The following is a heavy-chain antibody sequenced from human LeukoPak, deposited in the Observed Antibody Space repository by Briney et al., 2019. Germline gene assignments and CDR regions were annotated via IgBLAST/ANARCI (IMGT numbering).Heavy chain of an antibody. CDR3: ARVVNIVVVPAAGWFDP. J-gene: IGHJ5*02. D-gene: IGHD2-2*01. V-gene: IGHV4-34*01. CDR1: GGSFSGYY. Sequence: SETLSLTCAVYGGSFSGYYWSWIRQPPGKGLEWIGEINHSGSTNYNPSLKSRVTISVDTSKNQFSLKLSSVTATDTAVYYCARVVNIVVVPAAGWFDPWGQGTLVTVSS. CDR2: INHSGST.